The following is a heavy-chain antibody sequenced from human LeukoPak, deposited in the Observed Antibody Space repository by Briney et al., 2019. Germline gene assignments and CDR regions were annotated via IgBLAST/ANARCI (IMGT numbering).Heavy chain of an antibody. CDR2: ISTYNGNT. CDR3: ASSEVATGSIDY. J-gene: IGHJ4*02. Sequence: ASVKVSCKASGYTFTSYGINWVRQAPGQGLEWMGWISTYNGNTNYAQKFQGRVTMTRDMSTSTVYMELSSLRSEDTAVYYCASSEVATGSIDYWGQGTLVTVSS. CDR1: GYTFTSYG. V-gene: IGHV1-18*01. D-gene: IGHD5-12*01.